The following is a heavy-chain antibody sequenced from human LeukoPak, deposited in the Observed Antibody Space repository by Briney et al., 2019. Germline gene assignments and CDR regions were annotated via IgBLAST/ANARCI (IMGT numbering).Heavy chain of an antibody. CDR2: ISYDGSDK. CDR3: AKGFKYLDYYYVMDV. Sequence: GGSLRLSCAASGFTFSSYGMHWVRQAPGKGLEWVAVISYDGSDKYYADSVKGRFTISRDNSKNTLYLQMNSLRAEDTAVYYCAKGFKYLDYYYVMDVWGQGTTVTVSS. V-gene: IGHV3-30*18. J-gene: IGHJ6*02. CDR1: GFTFSSYG. D-gene: IGHD2/OR15-2a*01.